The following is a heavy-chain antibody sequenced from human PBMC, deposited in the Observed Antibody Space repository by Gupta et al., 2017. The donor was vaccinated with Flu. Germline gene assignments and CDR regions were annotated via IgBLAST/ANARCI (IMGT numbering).Heavy chain of an antibody. J-gene: IGHJ2*01. CDR3: ARSPVEIRRNWYFDL. CDR2: VYFSGSS. CDR1: SVTTSGYY. Sequence: SVTTSGYYWGWIRQPPGKGLEWVGNVYFSGSSYYNPSLKGRAALSVDASKNQFSLTLTSVTDADTAVYFCARSPVEIRRNWYFDLWGRGTLVTVSS. D-gene: IGHD2-21*01. V-gene: IGHV4-39*01.